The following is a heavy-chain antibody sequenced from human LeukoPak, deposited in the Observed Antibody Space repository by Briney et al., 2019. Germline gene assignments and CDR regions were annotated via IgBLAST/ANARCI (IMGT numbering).Heavy chain of an antibody. CDR1: GFNFSSYT. D-gene: IGHD3-9*01. V-gene: IGHV3-21*01. CDR2: ISSRSTYI. J-gene: IGHJ4*02. Sequence: GGSLRLSCAASGFNFSSYTMSWVRQAPGKGLEWVSSISSRSTYIYYADSLKGRFTISRDNAKNSLYLQMNSLRAEDTAVYYCARDFTGTFNFDYWGPGTLVTVSS. CDR3: ARDFTGTFNFDY.